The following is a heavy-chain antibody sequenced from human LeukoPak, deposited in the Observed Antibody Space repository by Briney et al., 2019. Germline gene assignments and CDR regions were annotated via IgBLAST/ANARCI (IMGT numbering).Heavy chain of an antibody. CDR1: GFTFSSYW. CDR2: IKQDGSEK. J-gene: IGHJ6*03. D-gene: IGHD5-18*01. V-gene: IGHV3-7*01. CDR3: ARRMYSYGYVRYYYYYMDV. Sequence: VGSLRLSCAASGFTFSSYWMSWVRQAPGKGLEWVANIKQDGSEKYYVDSVKGRFTISRDNAKNSLYLQMNSLRAEDTAVYYCARRMYSYGYVRYYYYYMDVWGKGTTVTVSS.